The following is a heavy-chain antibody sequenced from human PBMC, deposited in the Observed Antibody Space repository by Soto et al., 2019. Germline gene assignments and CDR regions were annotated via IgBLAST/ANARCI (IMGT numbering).Heavy chain of an antibody. CDR1: GYTFTHYY. V-gene: IGHV1-46*01. CDR3: ASCPIYGGDSYFAY. CDR2: INPDTGTT. D-gene: IGHD2-21*01. J-gene: IGHJ4*02. Sequence: QLQLVQSGAEVRKPGASVKLSCQASGYTFTHYYIHWVRQAPGQVLEWLGIINPDTGTTSYAQTFQGRVTLTTDTSASTVFLELSGLTYEDTAVYYCASCPIYGGDSYFAYWGQGPRVTVS.